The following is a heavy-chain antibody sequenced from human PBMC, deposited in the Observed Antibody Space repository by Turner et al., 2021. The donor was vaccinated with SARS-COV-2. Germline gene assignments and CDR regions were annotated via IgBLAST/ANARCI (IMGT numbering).Heavy chain of an antibody. CDR1: GLTFSTFA. V-gene: IGHV3-30-3*01. CDR2: ISYDGSNK. Sequence: VQLLESGGGLVQPGGSLRLSCVASGLTFSTFAMTWVRQAPGKGLEWVAVISYDGSNKYYADSVKGRFTISRDNSKNTLYLQMNSLRAEDTAVYYCAGIQSYDRSDYYGMDVWGQGTTVTVSS. J-gene: IGHJ6*02. D-gene: IGHD3-22*01. CDR3: AGIQSYDRSDYYGMDV.